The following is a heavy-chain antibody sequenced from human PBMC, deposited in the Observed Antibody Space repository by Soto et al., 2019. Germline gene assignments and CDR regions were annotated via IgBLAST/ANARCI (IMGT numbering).Heavy chain of an antibody. CDR3: ARVDYGDYYFDY. V-gene: IGHV1-69*13. D-gene: IGHD4-17*01. CDR1: GGTFSSYA. J-gene: IGHJ4*02. CDR2: IIPIFGTA. Sequence: SVKVSCKASGGTFSSYAISWVRQAPGQGLEWMGGIIPIFGTANYAQKFQGRVTITADESTSTAYMELSSLRSEDTAVYYCARVDYGDYYFDYWRQGTLVTVSP.